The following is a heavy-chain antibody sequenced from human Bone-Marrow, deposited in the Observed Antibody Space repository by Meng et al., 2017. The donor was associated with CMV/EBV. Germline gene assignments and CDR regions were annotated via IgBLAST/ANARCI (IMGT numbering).Heavy chain of an antibody. V-gene: IGHV3-21*01. CDR2: ISSSGSYI. J-gene: IGHJ4*02. CDR1: GFTFSSYT. CDR3: AKDRTPSTRIVGARGGGVDY. Sequence: GESLKISCAGSGFTFSSYTMNWVRQAPGKGLEWVSSISSSGSYIFYADSVKGRFTISRDNAKSSLYLQMKSLRAEDTAVYYCAKDRTPSTRIVGARGGGVDYWGQGTLVTVSS. D-gene: IGHD1-26*01.